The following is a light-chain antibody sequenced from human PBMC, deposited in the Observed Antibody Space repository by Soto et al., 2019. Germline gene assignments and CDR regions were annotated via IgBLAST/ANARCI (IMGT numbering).Light chain of an antibody. CDR1: QTVGNNY. Sequence: EIVLTQSPGTLSLSPGERATLSCRASQTVGNNYLAWYQQKPGQVPRLLIYEASNRATGIPDRVVGTGSGTDFTLTISRLEPEDFAVYYCHQCAHSPLPFGGGTKVEIK. J-gene: IGKJ4*01. CDR3: HQCAHSPLP. V-gene: IGKV3-20*01. CDR2: EAS.